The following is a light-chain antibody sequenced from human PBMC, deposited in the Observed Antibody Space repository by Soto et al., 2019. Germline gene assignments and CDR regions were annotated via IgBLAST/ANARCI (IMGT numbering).Light chain of an antibody. J-gene: IGLJ1*01. CDR2: VGTGGIVG. V-gene: IGLV9-49*01. Sequence: QSVLTQPPSASASLGASVTLTCTLSSGYSNYKVDWYQQRPGKGPRFVMRVGTGGIVGSKGDGIPDRFSVLGSGLNRYLTIKNIQEEDESDYHCRADHGSGSNFVRVFGTGTKLTVL. CDR3: RADHGSGSNFVRV. CDR1: SGYSNYK.